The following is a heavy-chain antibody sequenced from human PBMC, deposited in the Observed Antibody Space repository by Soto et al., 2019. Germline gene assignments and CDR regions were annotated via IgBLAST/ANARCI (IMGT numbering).Heavy chain of an antibody. Sequence: QVQLVESGGGVVQPGRSLRLSCAASGFTFSSYGMHWVRQAPGKGLEWVAVIWYDGSIKNYADSVKGRFTISRDNSKNTVYLQMNSLRAEDTAVYYCARTLDYDYGDLTEDYWGQGTLVSVSS. J-gene: IGHJ4*02. V-gene: IGHV3-33*01. CDR2: IWYDGSIK. CDR1: GFTFSSYG. CDR3: ARTLDYDYGDLTEDY. D-gene: IGHD4-17*01.